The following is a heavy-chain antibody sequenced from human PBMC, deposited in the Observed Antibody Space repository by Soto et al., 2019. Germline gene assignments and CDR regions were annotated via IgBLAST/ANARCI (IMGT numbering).Heavy chain of an antibody. CDR1: GYTFTGYY. J-gene: IGHJ4*02. V-gene: IGHV1-2*02. CDR2: INPNSGGT. Sequence: QVQLVQSGAEVKKPGASVKVSCKASGYTFTGYYMHWVRQAPGQGLEWMGWINPNSGGTNYAQKFQGRVTLTRDPSISTADMGLSRLRCDDSAVYYCARDRAWGGYDCVYWGQGTLVTVSS. D-gene: IGHD5-12*01. CDR3: ARDRAWGGYDCVY.